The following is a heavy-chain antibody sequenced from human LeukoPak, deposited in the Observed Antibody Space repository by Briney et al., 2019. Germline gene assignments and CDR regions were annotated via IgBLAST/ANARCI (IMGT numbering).Heavy chain of an antibody. CDR2: IYYSGST. V-gene: IGHV4-59*08. Sequence: SETLSLTCTVSGGSISSYYWSWIRQPPGKGLEWIGYIYYSGSTNYNPSLKSRVTISVDTSKNQFSLKLSSVTAADTAVYYCARLDYGDYYYYGMDVWGQGTTVTVSS. D-gene: IGHD4-17*01. CDR1: GGSISSYY. J-gene: IGHJ6*02. CDR3: ARLDYGDYYYYGMDV.